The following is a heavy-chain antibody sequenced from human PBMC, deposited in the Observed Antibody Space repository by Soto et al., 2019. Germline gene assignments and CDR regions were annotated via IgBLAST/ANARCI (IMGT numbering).Heavy chain of an antibody. V-gene: IGHV4-59*08. D-gene: IGHD3-10*01. CDR1: GGSISSYY. CDR3: ARQGFGPLHGLVDV. CDR2: VHHSWGS. J-gene: IGHJ6*02. Sequence: PSETLSLTCTVSGGSISSYYWSWFRRSPGKRMEWIGYVHHSWGSSYNPSLQSRVAISLDTSKSQFSLKVTSVTATDTAVYYCARQGFGPLHGLVDVWGQGTTVTVSS.